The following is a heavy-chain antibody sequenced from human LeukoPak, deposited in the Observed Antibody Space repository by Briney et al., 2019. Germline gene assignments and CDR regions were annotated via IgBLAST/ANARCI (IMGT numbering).Heavy chain of an antibody. CDR3: ARGGRFMVTPLFDY. CDR2: IYYSGST. V-gene: IGHV4-31*03. D-gene: IGHD5-18*01. Sequence: PSETLSLTCTVSGGSISSGGYYWSWIRQHPGKGLEWIGYIYYSGSTYYNPSLKSRVTISVDTSKNQFSLKLSSVTAADTAVYYCARGGRFMVTPLFDYWGQGTLVTVSS. J-gene: IGHJ4*02. CDR1: GGSISSGGYY.